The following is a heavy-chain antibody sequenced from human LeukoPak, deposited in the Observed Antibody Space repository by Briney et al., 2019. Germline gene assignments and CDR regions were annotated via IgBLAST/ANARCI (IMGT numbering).Heavy chain of an antibody. D-gene: IGHD3-22*01. V-gene: IGHV1-46*01. J-gene: IGHJ4*02. CDR3: ATDYYYDSSGSYYTVDY. CDR2: INPSGGST. Sequence: ASVTVSCKASGYTFTSYYMHWVRQAPGQGLEWMGIINPSGGSTSYAQKFQGRVTMTEDTSTDTAYMELSSLRSEDTAVYYCATDYYYDSSGSYYTVDYWGQGTLVTVSS. CDR1: GYTFTSYY.